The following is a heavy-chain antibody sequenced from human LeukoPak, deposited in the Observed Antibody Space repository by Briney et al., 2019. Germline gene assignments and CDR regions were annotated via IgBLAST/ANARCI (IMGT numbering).Heavy chain of an antibody. D-gene: IGHD3-10*01. CDR2: ISYDGSHK. Sequence: PGRSLRLSCVASGFTSSSYAMHWVRQAPGKGLEWVAAISYDGSHKYHADSVKGRFTISRDNSKHTLFLQMSDLRVEDTAVFYCARGVARSFDYWGQGTLVTVSS. CDR1: GFTSSSYA. V-gene: IGHV3-30*04. CDR3: ARGVARSFDY. J-gene: IGHJ4*02.